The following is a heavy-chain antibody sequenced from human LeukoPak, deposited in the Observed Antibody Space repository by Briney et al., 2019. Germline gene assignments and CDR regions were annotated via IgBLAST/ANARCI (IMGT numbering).Heavy chain of an antibody. J-gene: IGHJ5*01. Sequence: PGGSLRLSCEASGFIFSSYWMSWVRQAPGKGLEWVATIRQDGSETHYVDSVKGRFTISRDNVKNSLYLQVNSLRAEDTAVYYCAKDMNLRPLRSRATGFGEWDSWGQGTRVIVSS. CDR1: GFIFSSYW. D-gene: IGHD3-10*01. CDR2: IRQDGSET. V-gene: IGHV3-7*03. CDR3: AKDMNLRPLRSRATGFGEWDS.